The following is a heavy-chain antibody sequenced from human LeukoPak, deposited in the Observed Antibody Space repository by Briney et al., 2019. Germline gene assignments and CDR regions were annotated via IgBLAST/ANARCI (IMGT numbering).Heavy chain of an antibody. CDR2: IYYSGST. Sequence: SETLSLTCTVSGGSISSYYWSWIRQPPGKGLEWIGYIYYSGSTNYNPSLKSRVTISVDTSKNQFSLKLSSVTAADTAVYYCARDLAYYDSSGYYSNYWGQGTLVTVSS. J-gene: IGHJ4*02. V-gene: IGHV4-59*01. CDR1: GGSISSYY. D-gene: IGHD3-22*01. CDR3: ARDLAYYDSSGYYSNY.